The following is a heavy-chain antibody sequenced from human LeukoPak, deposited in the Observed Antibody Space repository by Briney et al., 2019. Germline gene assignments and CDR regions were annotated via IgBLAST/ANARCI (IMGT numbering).Heavy chain of an antibody. J-gene: IGHJ3*02. CDR1: GFTFSSYA. D-gene: IGHD3-22*01. CDR2: ISGSGGST. V-gene: IGHV3-23*01. CDR3: ANRRYYDSSPNDAFDI. Sequence: GGSLRLSCAASGFTFSSYAMSWVRQAPGKGLEWVSAISGSGGSTYYADSVRGRFTISRDNSKNTLYLQMNNLRAEDTAVYYCANRRYYDSSPNDAFDIWGQGTMVTVSS.